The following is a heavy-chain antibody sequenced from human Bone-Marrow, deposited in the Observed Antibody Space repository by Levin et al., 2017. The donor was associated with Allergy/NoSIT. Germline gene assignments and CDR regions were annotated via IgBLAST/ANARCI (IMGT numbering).Heavy chain of an antibody. CDR2: IYYSGST. V-gene: IGHV4-28*01. D-gene: IGHD3-22*01. J-gene: IGHJ2*01. CDR1: GYSISSSNW. Sequence: SQTLSLTCAVSGYSISSSNWWGWIRQPPGKGLEWIGYIYYSGSTYYNPSLKSRVTMSVDTSKNQFSLKLSSVTAVDTAVYYCARMGRDYYDSSGPTVYWYFDLWGRGTLVTVSS. CDR3: ARMGRDYYDSSGPTVYWYFDL.